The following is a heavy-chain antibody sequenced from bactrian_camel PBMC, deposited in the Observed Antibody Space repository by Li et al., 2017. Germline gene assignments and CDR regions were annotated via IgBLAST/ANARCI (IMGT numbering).Heavy chain of an antibody. D-gene: IGHD2*01. CDR2: ITYGGDST. V-gene: IGHV3S31*01. Sequence: DVQLVESGGDSVQAGGSLRLSCAASGFTFSDYTMSWVRQAPGKGLEWVSGITYGGDSTYYTASMKGRITISRDNVKNTLYLEIVSLKPEDTAVYYCARGRTYLPDWGQGTQVTVS. CDR3: ARGRTYLPD. J-gene: IGHJ4*01. CDR1: GFTFSDYT.